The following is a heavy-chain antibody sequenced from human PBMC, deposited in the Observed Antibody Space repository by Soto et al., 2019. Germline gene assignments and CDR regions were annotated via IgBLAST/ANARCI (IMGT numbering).Heavy chain of an antibody. V-gene: IGHV4-59*01. CDR2: IYYSGST. D-gene: IGHD6-13*01. J-gene: IGHJ3*02. Sequence: QVQLQESGPGLVKPSETLSLTCTVSGGSISSYYWSWIRQPPGKGLEWIGYIYYSGSTHYNPSLKSRVTLSVDTSKNQFSLKLSSVTAADTAVYYCARGRQQLVIHDAFDIWGQGPMVTVSS. CDR1: GGSISSYY. CDR3: ARGRQQLVIHDAFDI.